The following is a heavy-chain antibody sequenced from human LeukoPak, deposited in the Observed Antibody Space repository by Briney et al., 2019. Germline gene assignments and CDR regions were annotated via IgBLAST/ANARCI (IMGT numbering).Heavy chain of an antibody. CDR2: IYHSGST. Sequence: SETLSLTCAVSGAPISSNNWWWSWVRQPPGKGLEWIGEIYHSGSTNYNPTLKSRVTMSVDKSKNQFSLKLSSVTAVDTAVYYCASAEPRGIIWYPYWGQGTLVTVSS. CDR1: GAPISSNNW. D-gene: IGHD6-13*01. CDR3: ASAEPRGIIWYPY. V-gene: IGHV4-4*02. J-gene: IGHJ4*02.